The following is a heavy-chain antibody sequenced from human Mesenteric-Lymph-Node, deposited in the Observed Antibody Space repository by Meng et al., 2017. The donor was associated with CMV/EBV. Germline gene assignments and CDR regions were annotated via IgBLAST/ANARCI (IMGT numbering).Heavy chain of an antibody. Sequence: GESLKISCAASGFTFTTNAMSWVRQAPGKGLEWVSGISGSGGYTYYADSVKGRFTISRDNSKNTLYLQMNSLKTEDTGVYYCARWLVAIESAVRVGGFDSWGQGTLVTVSS. CDR2: ISGSGGYT. J-gene: IGHJ4*02. D-gene: IGHD5-24*01. CDR3: ARWLVAIESAVRVGGFDS. CDR1: GFTFTTNA. V-gene: IGHV3-23*01.